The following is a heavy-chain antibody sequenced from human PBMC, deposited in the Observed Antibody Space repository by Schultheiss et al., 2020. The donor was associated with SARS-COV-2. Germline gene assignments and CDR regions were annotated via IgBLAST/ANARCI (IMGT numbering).Heavy chain of an antibody. D-gene: IGHD4-17*01. CDR3: ARGLLTVTEGQGDWFDP. CDR1: GGSISSYY. V-gene: IGHV4-39*01. CDR2: IYYSGST. J-gene: IGHJ5*02. Sequence: SQTLSLTCTVSGGSISSYYWGWIRQPPGKGLEWIGSIYYSGSTYYNPSLKSRVTISVDTSKNQFSLKLSSVTAADTAVYYCARGLLTVTEGQGDWFDPWGQGTLVTVSS.